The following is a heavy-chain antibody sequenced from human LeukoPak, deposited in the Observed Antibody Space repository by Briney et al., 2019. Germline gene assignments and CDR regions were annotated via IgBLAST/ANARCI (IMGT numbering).Heavy chain of an antibody. CDR2: INHSGST. CDR3: ARVDSYGRTTVTTLWFYP. J-gene: IGHJ5*02. D-gene: IGHD4-17*01. CDR1: GESLSKYY. Sequence: SETLSLTCAVYGESLSKYYWTWIRQSPGKGLEWIGEINHSGSTNYNPSLKSRVTISVDTSKNQFSLNLNSVTAADTAVYYCARVDSYGRTTVTTLWFYPWGQGTLVNVPS. V-gene: IGHV4-34*01.